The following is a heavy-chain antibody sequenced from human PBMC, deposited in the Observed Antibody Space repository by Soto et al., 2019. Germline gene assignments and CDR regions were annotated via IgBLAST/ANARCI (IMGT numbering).Heavy chain of an antibody. Sequence: EVQLVEAGGGLVKPGGSLRLSCAASGFTFKNYTMNWVRQAPGKGLEWVSSISGRSSYIYYADSVKGRFTISRDNAKNSLYLQMNSLRVEDTAVYYCARRNYGDYNYGMDVWGQGTTFTVSS. CDR2: ISGRSSYI. CDR3: ARRNYGDYNYGMDV. CDR1: GFTFKNYT. D-gene: IGHD4-17*01. V-gene: IGHV3-21*01. J-gene: IGHJ6*02.